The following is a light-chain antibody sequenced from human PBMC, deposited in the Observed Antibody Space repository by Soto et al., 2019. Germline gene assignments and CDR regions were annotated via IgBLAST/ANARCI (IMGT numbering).Light chain of an antibody. CDR2: EVS. CDR3: CSFAGSSTYF. CDR1: SSDVGNYNL. Sequence: QSVLTQPASVSGSPGQSITISCTGTSSDVGNYNLVSWYQQHPGKAPKLMIYEVSKRPSGVSNRFSGSKSGNTASLTIFGLRVVDEAVYYCCSFAGSSTYFFGTGTKVPV. J-gene: IGLJ1*01. V-gene: IGLV2-23*02.